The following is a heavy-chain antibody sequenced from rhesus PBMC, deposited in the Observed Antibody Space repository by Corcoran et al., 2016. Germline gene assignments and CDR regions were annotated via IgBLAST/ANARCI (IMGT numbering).Heavy chain of an antibody. CDR2: IYGSSGST. J-gene: IGHJ4*01. Sequence: QVQLQESGPAVVKPSETLSLTCAVPGGSISSSNWWRWIRQSPGKGLEWIGGIYGSSGSTEYNPSLKRRVTISKDTSKNQISLKVSSVTAADTAVYYCARPTLRYTSGWYAWGQGVLVTVSS. CDR3: ARPTLRYTSGWYA. CDR1: GGSISSSNW. V-gene: IGHV4-93*01. D-gene: IGHD6-31*01.